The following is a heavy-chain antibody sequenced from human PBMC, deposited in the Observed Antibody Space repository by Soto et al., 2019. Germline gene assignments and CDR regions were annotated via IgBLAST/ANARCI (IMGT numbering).Heavy chain of an antibody. CDR2: ISGSGGST. D-gene: IGHD3-10*01. CDR3: AKATGITMVRGLWFDP. Sequence: GGSLRLSCAASGFTFSSYAMSWVRQAPGKGMEWVSAISGSGGSTYYADSVKGRFTISRDNSKNTLYLQMNSLRAEDTAVYYCAKATGITMVRGLWFDPWGQGTLVTVSS. J-gene: IGHJ5*02. CDR1: GFTFSSYA. V-gene: IGHV3-23*01.